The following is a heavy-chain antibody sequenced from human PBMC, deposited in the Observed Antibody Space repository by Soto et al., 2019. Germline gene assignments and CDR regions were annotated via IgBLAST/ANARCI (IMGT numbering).Heavy chain of an antibody. CDR2: ISYDGSNK. CDR3: ARGGGSSSFDYYYYGMDV. Sequence: QVQLVESGGGVVQPGRSLRLSCAASGFTFSSYAMHWVRQAPGKGLEWVAVISYDGSNKYYADSVKGRFTISRDNSKNTLYLQMNSLRADDTAVYYCARGGGSSSFDYYYYGMDVWGQGTTVTVSS. D-gene: IGHD6-6*01. CDR1: GFTFSSYA. J-gene: IGHJ6*02. V-gene: IGHV3-30-3*01.